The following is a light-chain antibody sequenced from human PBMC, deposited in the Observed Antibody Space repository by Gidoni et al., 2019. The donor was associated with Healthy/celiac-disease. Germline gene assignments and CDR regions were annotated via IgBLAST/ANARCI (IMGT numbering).Light chain of an antibody. V-gene: IGLV2-14*03. CDR2: DVS. CDR1: SSAVGGYNY. Sequence: QSALTQPASVSGSPGQSITISCTGTSSAVGGYNYVSWYQQHPGKAPKLMLYDVSNRPSGVSNRFSGSKSGNTASLTISWLQAEDEADYYCSSYTSSSTAVVFGGGTKLTVL. CDR3: SSYTSSSTAVV. J-gene: IGLJ2*01.